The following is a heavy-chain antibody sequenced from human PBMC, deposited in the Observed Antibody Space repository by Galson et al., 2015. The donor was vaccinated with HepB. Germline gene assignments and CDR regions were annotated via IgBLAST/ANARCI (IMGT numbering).Heavy chain of an antibody. CDR1: GFTFTSSA. V-gene: IGHV1-58*01. CDR3: AADRVFGVVIINSYAFDI. Sequence: SCKASGFTFTSSAVQWVRQARGQRLEWIGWIVVGSGNTNYAQKFQERVTITRDMSTSTAYMELSSLRSEDTAVYYCAADRVFGVVIINSYAFDIWGQGTMVTVSS. J-gene: IGHJ3*02. CDR2: IVVGSGNT. D-gene: IGHD3-3*01.